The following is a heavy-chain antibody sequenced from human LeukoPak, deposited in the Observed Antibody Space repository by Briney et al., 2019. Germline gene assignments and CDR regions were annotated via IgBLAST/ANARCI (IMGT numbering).Heavy chain of an antibody. CDR2: INGGGNTT. Sequence: GSLSLSCAASGFAFSSFAMGWVRQSPGKGLEWLSTINGGGNTTFYADSVKGRFTISRYNSKNTLYLHMDSLRPDDTAIYYCTKELHVAVAVADYYYFYMDVWGRGTAVTASS. CDR1: GFAFSSFA. D-gene: IGHD6-19*01. CDR3: TKELHVAVAVADYYYFYMDV. J-gene: IGHJ6*03. V-gene: IGHV3-23*01.